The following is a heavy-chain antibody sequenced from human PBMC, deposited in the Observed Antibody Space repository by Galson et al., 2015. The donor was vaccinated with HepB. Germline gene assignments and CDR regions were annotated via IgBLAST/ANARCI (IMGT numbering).Heavy chain of an antibody. V-gene: IGHV3-21*01. D-gene: IGHD3-16*01. CDR1: GFTFSSYT. CDR3: AILGGEGAFDI. CDR2: ISSSSSYI. Sequence: SLRLSCAASGFTFSSYTMNWVRQAPGRGLEWVSSISSSSSYIYYADSVKGRFTISRDNAKNSLYLQMNSLRAEDTAVYYCAILGGEGAFDIWGQGTMVTVSS. J-gene: IGHJ3*02.